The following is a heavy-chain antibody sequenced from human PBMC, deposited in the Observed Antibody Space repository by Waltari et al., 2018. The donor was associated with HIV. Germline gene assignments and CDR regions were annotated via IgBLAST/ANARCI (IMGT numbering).Heavy chain of an antibody. D-gene: IGHD1-26*01. V-gene: IGHV4-59*01. Sequence: QVQLQESGPGLVKPSETLSLTCTVSGGSISSYYWSWIRQPPGKGLEWIGYSYYSGSTNYNPSLKSRVTISVDTSKNQFSLKLSSVTAADTAVYYCARSGSYRGYFDYWGQGTLVTVSS. J-gene: IGHJ4*02. CDR2: SYYSGST. CDR3: ARSGSYRGYFDY. CDR1: GGSISSYY.